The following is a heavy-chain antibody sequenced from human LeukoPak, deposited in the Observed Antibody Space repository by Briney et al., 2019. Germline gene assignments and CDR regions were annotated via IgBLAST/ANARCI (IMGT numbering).Heavy chain of an antibody. Sequence: GASVRVSCKASGYTFTSYGISWVRQAPGEGVEWMGGIIPIFGTANYAQTFKGRVTITADESTSTAYMELSSLRSEDTAVYYCARVTVDTAMANYYYYGMDVWGQGTTVTVSS. CDR3: ARVTVDTAMANYYYYGMDV. J-gene: IGHJ6*02. V-gene: IGHV1-69*13. CDR1: GYTFTSYG. D-gene: IGHD5-18*01. CDR2: IIPIFGTA.